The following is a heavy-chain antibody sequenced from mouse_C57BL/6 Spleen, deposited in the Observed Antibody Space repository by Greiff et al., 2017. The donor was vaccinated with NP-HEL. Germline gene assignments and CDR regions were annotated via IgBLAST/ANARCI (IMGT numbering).Heavy chain of an antibody. Sequence: EVQGVESGGGLVQPKGSLKLSCAASGFTFNTYAMHWVRQAPGKGLEWVARIRSKSSNYATYYADSVKDRFTISRDDSQSMLYLQMNNLKTEDTAMYYCVRGDGSVAWFAYWGQGTLVTVSA. J-gene: IGHJ3*01. CDR3: VRGDGSVAWFAY. CDR1: GFTFNTYA. CDR2: IRSKSSNYAT. D-gene: IGHD2-3*01. V-gene: IGHV10-3*01.